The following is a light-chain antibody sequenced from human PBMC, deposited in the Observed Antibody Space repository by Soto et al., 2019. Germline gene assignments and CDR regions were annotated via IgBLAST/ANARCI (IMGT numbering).Light chain of an antibody. J-gene: IGKJ1*01. CDR1: ESVISDY. Sequence: EIVLTQSPGTLSLSPGEGATLSCKASESVISDYLAWYQRKPGQAPRLLIYGASNRPTGISDRFSGSGSGTDFTLTISRLEPEDFAVYYCQQYVTSPFTFGQGTKLDIK. CDR3: QQYVTSPFT. V-gene: IGKV3-20*01. CDR2: GAS.